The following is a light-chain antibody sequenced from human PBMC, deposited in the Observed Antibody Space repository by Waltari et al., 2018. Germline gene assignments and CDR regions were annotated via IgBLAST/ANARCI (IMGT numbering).Light chain of an antibody. J-gene: IGLJ1*01. CDR2: EDI. Sequence: QSALTQPASVSGSPGQTITISCPGTSIDFGPYNLFSWYQQHPGKAPTLMIYEDIKRPSGVSHRFSGSKSGNTASLTISGLQAEDEADYYCCSYAPTNSYVFGTGTKVTVL. CDR3: CSYAPTNSYV. CDR1: SIDFGPYNL. V-gene: IGLV2-23*01.